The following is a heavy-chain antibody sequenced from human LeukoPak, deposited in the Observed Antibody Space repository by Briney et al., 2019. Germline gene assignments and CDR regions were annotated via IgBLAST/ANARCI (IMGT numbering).Heavy chain of an antibody. Sequence: SETLSLTCAVYGGSFSSYYWGWIRQPPGKGLEWIGSIYYSGSTYYNPSLKSRVTISVDTSKNQFSLKLSSVTAADTAVYYCARIKCAGKSYSSSSEWFDPWGQGTLVTVSS. CDR2: IYYSGST. V-gene: IGHV4-39*01. D-gene: IGHD6-6*01. CDR1: GGSFSSYY. J-gene: IGHJ5*02. CDR3: ARIKCAGKSYSSSSEWFDP.